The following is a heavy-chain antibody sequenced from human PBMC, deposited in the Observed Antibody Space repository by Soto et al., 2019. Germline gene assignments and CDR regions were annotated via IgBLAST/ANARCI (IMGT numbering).Heavy chain of an antibody. D-gene: IGHD6-19*01. Sequence: QVQLQESGPGLVKPSQTLSLTCTVSGGSISSGGYYWSWIRQHPGKGLEWIGYIYYSGSTYYNPSLKSRVTISVDTSKNQFSLKLRSVTAADTAVYYCARDFTDSSGPTLGMGVWGQGTTVTVSS. V-gene: IGHV4-31*03. CDR3: ARDFTDSSGPTLGMGV. CDR1: GGSISSGGYY. J-gene: IGHJ6*02. CDR2: IYYSGST.